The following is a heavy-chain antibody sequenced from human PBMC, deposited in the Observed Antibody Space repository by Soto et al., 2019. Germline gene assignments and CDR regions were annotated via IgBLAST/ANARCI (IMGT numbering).Heavy chain of an antibody. CDR3: AHSLYHSDKSCHFTSWYFDL. D-gene: IGHD3-22*01. Sequence: QITLKESGPTLVKPTQTLTLTCTFSGFSLETRGMGMSWIRQPPGKALEWLALIYWDDDKRYSPSLKNRPTTTKDTTKNQVVLIVTNVDPLDTAIYYCAHSLYHSDKSCHFTSWYFDLWGRGTLVTVSS. J-gene: IGHJ2*01. CDR2: IYWDDDK. V-gene: IGHV2-5*02. CDR1: GFSLETRGMG.